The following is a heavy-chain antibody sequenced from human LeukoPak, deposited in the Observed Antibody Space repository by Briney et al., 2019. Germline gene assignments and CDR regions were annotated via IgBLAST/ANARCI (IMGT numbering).Heavy chain of an antibody. V-gene: IGHV3-30*04. CDR1: GFTFSSYA. J-gene: IGHJ6*03. CDR2: ISYDGSNK. Sequence: GRFLRLSCAASGFTFSSYAMHWVRQAPGKGLEWVAVISYDGSNKYYADSVKGRFTISRDNSKNTLYLQMNSLRAEDTAVYYCAKDGYYGSGSYSYCMDVWGKGTTVTISS. CDR3: AKDGYYGSGSYSYCMDV. D-gene: IGHD3-10*01.